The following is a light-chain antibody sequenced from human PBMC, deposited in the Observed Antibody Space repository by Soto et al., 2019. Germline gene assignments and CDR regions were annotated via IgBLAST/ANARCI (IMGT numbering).Light chain of an antibody. J-gene: IGLJ2*01. Sequence: QPVLTQPPSVSGAPGQRVTISCTGSSSNIGAGYDVHWYQQLPGTAPKPLIYGNSNRPSGVPDRFSGSKSGTSASLAITGLQADDEADYYCQSYDTSLSALVFGGGTKLTVL. CDR3: QSYDTSLSALV. V-gene: IGLV1-40*01. CDR2: GNS. CDR1: SSNIGAGYD.